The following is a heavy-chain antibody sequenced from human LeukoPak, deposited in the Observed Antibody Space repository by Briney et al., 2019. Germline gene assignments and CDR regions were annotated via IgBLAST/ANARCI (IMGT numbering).Heavy chain of an antibody. Sequence: PGVSLRLSCAASGFTFDDYGMSWVRQAPGKGLEWVSGINWNGGSTGYADSVKGRFTISRDNAKNSLYLQMNSLRAEDTALYYCARHTSGGGSYRLQAFDIWGQGTMVTVSS. J-gene: IGHJ3*02. CDR3: ARHTSGGGSYRLQAFDI. D-gene: IGHD1-26*01. V-gene: IGHV3-20*04. CDR2: INWNGGST. CDR1: GFTFDDYG.